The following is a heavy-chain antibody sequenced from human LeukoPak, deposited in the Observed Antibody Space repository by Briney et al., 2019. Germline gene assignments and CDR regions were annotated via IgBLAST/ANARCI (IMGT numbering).Heavy chain of an antibody. Sequence: PSESLCVSCAVPGASIRGGVYYWGCVRLPPRRCLGWNGYIYVRGSTYYKPSLRAGITISGNTPRNRFSLKLSAVNARDTAVYYCARDCSGGSCYGAFDIWGQGTLVTVSS. CDR1: GASIRGGVYY. CDR2: IYVRGST. D-gene: IGHD2-15*01. J-gene: IGHJ3*02. CDR3: ARDCSGGSCYGAFDI. V-gene: IGHV4-30-4*02.